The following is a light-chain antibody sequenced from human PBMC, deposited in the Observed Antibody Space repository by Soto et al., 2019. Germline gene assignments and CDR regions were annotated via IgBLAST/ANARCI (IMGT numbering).Light chain of an antibody. J-gene: IGKJ4*01. CDR2: GAS. CDR3: QQYSQWPLT. V-gene: IGKV3-15*01. Sequence: EIVMTQSPATLSVSPGERATLSCRASQSVTSNLAWYQQKPGQAPRVLIFGASTRATGIPARFGGSGAATEFTLTISSLQSEDFAVYYCQQYSQWPLTFGGGTKVDIK. CDR1: QSVTSN.